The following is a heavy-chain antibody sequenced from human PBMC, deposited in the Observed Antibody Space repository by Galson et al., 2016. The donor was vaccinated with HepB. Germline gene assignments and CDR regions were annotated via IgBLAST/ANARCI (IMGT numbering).Heavy chain of an antibody. J-gene: IGHJ4*02. CDR1: PFTFSTYV. CDR3: ARERGYCSSTSCYQSSKRPGGYFDY. V-gene: IGHV3-33*01. D-gene: IGHD2-2*01. Sequence: SLRLSCAASPFTFSTYVMHWVRQAPGKGLEWVAVIWFDESYKYYADSVKGRFTISRDNSKNTLYLHMNSLRAEDTAVYYCARERGYCSSTSCYQSSKRPGGYFDYWGQGTLVTVSS. CDR2: IWFDESYK.